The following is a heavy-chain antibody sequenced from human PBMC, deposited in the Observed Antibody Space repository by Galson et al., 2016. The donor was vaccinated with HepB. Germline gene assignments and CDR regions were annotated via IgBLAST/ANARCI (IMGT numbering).Heavy chain of an antibody. Sequence: QSGAEVKKAGESLKISCKASGYSFPYYWIGWVRQKPGKGLEWMGIIYPGDSEIRYSPSFQGQVTMSVDKSISTAFLQWSSLKASDTAMYYCAGQYSCWSGYSKSYYGMDVWGQGTTVTVSS. CDR2: IYPGDSEI. CDR1: GYSFPYYW. CDR3: AGQYSCWSGYSKSYYGMDV. V-gene: IGHV5-51*01. J-gene: IGHJ6*02. D-gene: IGHD3-3*01.